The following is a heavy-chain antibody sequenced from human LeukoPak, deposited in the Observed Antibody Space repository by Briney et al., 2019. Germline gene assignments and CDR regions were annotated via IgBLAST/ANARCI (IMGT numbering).Heavy chain of an antibody. CDR1: GYTFTGYY. CDR2: INLKSDGT. Sequence: ASVKVSCKASGYTFTGYYMHWVRQAPGQGLEWMGWINLKSDGTNYAQKFQGRVTMTRDTSISTAYMELSRLRSGDTAVYYCARPGTALADLDYWGQGTLVTVSS. J-gene: IGHJ4*02. V-gene: IGHV1-2*02. D-gene: IGHD6-19*01. CDR3: ARPGTALADLDY.